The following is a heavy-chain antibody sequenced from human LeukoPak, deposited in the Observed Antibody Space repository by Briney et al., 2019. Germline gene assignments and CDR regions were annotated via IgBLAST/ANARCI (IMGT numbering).Heavy chain of an antibody. CDR3: ASHYYDSIAYVKYFQH. CDR1: GGSISNVYFY. J-gene: IGHJ1*01. V-gene: IGHV4-30-4*01. CDR2: IFLSGST. Sequence: SQTLSLTCTVSGGSISNVYFYWGWIRQPPGGGLEWLGDIFLSGSTYYTPSLRSRVSISTDTSKNQFSLKLSSVTAADTAVYYCASHYYDSIAYVKYFQHWGQGTLVTVSS. D-gene: IGHD3-22*01.